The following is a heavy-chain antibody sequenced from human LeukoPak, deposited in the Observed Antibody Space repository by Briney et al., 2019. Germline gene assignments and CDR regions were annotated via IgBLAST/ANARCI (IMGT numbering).Heavy chain of an antibody. Sequence: GGSLRLSCAASGFTFSSYSMNWVRQAPGKGLEWVSYISRSSTTIHYADSVKGRFTISRDNAKNSLYLQMNSLRAEDTAVYYCARDLGLDGDWGQGTLVTVSS. D-gene: IGHD2-2*03. CDR1: GFTFSSYS. J-gene: IGHJ4*02. CDR3: ARDLGLDGD. CDR2: ISRSSTTI. V-gene: IGHV3-48*01.